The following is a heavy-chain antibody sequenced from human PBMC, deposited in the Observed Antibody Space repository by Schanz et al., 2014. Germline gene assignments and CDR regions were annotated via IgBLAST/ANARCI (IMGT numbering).Heavy chain of an antibody. J-gene: IGHJ4*02. V-gene: IGHV3-30*04. D-gene: IGHD2-2*01. CDR2: MSYDGSIK. CDR1: GFTLSSYA. Sequence: QVQLVESGGGVVQPGRSLRLSCAAYGFTLSSYAMHWVRQAPGKGLEWVAAMSYDGSIKYYGDSVKGRFTISRDNSKNTLYLHMNTLRSEDTAVYYCAKDLLYGAPMPLNHLDYWGQGTLVTVSS. CDR3: AKDLLYGAPMPLNHLDY.